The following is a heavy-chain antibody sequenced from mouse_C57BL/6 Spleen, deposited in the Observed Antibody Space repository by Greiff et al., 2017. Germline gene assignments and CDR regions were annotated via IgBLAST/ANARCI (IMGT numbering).Heavy chain of an antibody. D-gene: IGHD1-1*01. J-gene: IGHJ4*01. CDR3: ARRYYGSSDYAMDD. V-gene: IGHV1-78*01. Sequence: VQLQQSDAELVKPGASVKISCKVSGYTFTDHTIHWMKQRPEQGLEWIGYIYPRDGSTKYNEKFKGKATLTADKSSSTAYMQLNSLTSEDAAVFFCARRYYGSSDYAMDDWGQGTSVTVSS. CDR1: GYTFTDHT. CDR2: IYPRDGST.